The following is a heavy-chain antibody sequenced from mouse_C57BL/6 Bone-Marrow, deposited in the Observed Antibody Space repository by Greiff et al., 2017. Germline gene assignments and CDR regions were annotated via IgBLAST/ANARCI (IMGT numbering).Heavy chain of an antibody. CDR1: GYTFTSYW. CDR3: ARGYYYGSSSHWYFDV. J-gene: IGHJ1*03. D-gene: IGHD1-1*01. V-gene: IGHV1-69*01. Sequence: QVQLQQPGAELVMPGASVKLSCKASGYTFTSYWMHWVKQRPGQGLEWIGEIAPSDSYTNYNQKFTGKSTLTVDKSSSTAYMQLSSLTSEDSAVYYCARGYYYGSSSHWYFDVWGTGTTVTGSS. CDR2: IAPSDSYT.